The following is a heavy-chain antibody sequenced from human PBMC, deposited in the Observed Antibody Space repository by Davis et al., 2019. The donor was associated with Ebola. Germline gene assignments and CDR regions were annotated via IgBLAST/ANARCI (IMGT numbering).Heavy chain of an antibody. CDR1: GFTFSSYA. D-gene: IGHD3-22*01. CDR2: ISYDGSNK. J-gene: IGHJ6*04. CDR3: ARASGSGYYAYYYYGMDV. V-gene: IGHV3-30*04. Sequence: GGSLRLSCAASGFTFSSYAMHWVRQAPGKGLEWVAVISYDGSNKYYADSVKGRFTISRDNAKNSLYLQMNSLRAGDTGVYYCARASGSGYYAYYYYGMDVWGKGATVTVSS.